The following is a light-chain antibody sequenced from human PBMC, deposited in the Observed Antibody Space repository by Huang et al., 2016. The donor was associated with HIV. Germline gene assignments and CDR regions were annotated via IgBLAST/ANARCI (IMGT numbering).Light chain of an antibody. CDR2: AAT. V-gene: IGKV3-15*01. J-gene: IGKJ2*01. CDR3: QHYNNWPPMDT. Sequence: EVVMTQSPATLSVSPGERATLPCTASQSLSNNLAWYQQKPGHVPRLLIYAATTRAAGIPARFSGSGSGTEFTLTIGSLQSEDVGVYYCQHYNNWPPMDTFGQGTKLEIK. CDR1: QSLSNN.